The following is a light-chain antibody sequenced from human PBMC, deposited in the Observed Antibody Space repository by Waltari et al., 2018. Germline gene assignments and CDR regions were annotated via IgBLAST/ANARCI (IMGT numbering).Light chain of an antibody. V-gene: IGKV1-5*03. J-gene: IGKJ1*01. CDR1: QSIGSW. CDR2: KAS. CDR3: QQYNSYSPWA. Sequence: DIQMTQSPSTLSASVGDSVTITCRASQSIGSWLAWYQQKPGKAPKLLIYKASSLESGVPSRFSGSGSGTEFTLTISSLQSDDFATYYCQQYNSYSPWAFGQGTKVDIK.